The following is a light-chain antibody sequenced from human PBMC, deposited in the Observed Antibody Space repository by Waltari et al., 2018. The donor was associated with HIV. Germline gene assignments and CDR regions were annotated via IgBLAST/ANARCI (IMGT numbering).Light chain of an antibody. V-gene: IGKV3-15*01. Sequence: EIVMTQSPATLSVSPGERATLSCRASQSVSSNLAWYQQKPGQAPRLLIYGASTRATVIPARFSGSGSGTEFTLTISSLQSEDFAVYYCQQYNNWPAMYTFGQGTKLEIK. CDR1: QSVSSN. CDR2: GAS. J-gene: IGKJ2*01. CDR3: QQYNNWPAMYT.